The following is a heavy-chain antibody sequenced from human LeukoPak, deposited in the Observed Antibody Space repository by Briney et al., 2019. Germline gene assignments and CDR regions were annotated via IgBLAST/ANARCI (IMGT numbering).Heavy chain of an antibody. CDR3: ARLWDSSFDY. CDR2: IYPADSDS. CDR1: GYTFFTYW. Sequence: GESLKISCKGSGYTFFTYWIGWVRQMPGKGLEWMGVIYPADSDSKYSPSFHCQVTISADKSISTAYLQWSSLKASDTAMYYCARLWDSSFDYWGQGTLVTVSS. J-gene: IGHJ4*02. D-gene: IGHD6-19*01. V-gene: IGHV5-51*01.